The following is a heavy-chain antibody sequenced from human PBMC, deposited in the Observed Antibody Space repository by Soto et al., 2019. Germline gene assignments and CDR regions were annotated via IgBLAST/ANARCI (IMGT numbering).Heavy chain of an antibody. J-gene: IGHJ4*02. CDR3: ARALATDY. CDR2: VNPNSGDT. V-gene: IGHV1-2*02. Sequence: AAVKVSCKASGYTFTGYYIHWVRQAPGQGLEWMGWVNPNSGDTNYAQKFQGRVTMTRDTSIRTAYMELSRVRSDDTAVYYCARALATDYWGQGTLVTVSS. CDR1: GYTFTGYY.